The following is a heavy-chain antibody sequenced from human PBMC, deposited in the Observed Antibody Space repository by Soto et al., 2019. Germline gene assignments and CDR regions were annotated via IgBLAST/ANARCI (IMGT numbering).Heavy chain of an antibody. Sequence: QVQLQESGPGLVKPSQILSLTCTVSGGSISSGGYYWSWIRQHPGEGLEWIGYIYYSGSTYYNPSLKSRVTISVDTSKNQFSLKLSSVTAADTAVYYCAREWRDNYFDYWGQGTLVTVSS. CDR3: AREWRDNYFDY. V-gene: IGHV4-31*03. CDR1: GGSISSGGYY. D-gene: IGHD2-21*02. J-gene: IGHJ4*02. CDR2: IYYSGST.